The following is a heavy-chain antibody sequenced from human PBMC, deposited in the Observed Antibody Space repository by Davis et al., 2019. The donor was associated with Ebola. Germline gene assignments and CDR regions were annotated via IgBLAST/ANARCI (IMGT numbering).Heavy chain of an antibody. D-gene: IGHD4-23*01. CDR2: MNPNSAKT. CDR3: ARGWGNALGNDF. J-gene: IGHJ4*02. Sequence: AASVKVSCKASGYSFTNYDIQWVRQASGQGLEWLGWMNPNSAKTGYAQNFRGRVTMTRTTSINTAYMELSSLTSADTAVYYCARGWGNALGNDFWGQGTLVTVSS. CDR1: GYSFTNYD. V-gene: IGHV1-8*01.